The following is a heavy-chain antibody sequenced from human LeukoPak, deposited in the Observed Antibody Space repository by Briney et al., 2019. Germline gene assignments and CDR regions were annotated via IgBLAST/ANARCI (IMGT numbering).Heavy chain of an antibody. J-gene: IGHJ4*02. CDR2: IYYSGRT. CDR1: GGSISSSSYY. V-gene: IGHV4-39*01. Sequence: SETLSLTCTVSGGSISSSSYYWGRIRQPPGKGLEWVGSIYYSGRTYYNPSLKSRVTISVDTSKNQFSLKLSSVTAADTAVYYCARALRYFDWLPYGYWGQGTLVTVSS. D-gene: IGHD3-9*01. CDR3: ARALRYFDWLPYGY.